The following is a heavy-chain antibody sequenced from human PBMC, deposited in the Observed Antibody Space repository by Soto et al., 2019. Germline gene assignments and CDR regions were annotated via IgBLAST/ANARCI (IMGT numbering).Heavy chain of an antibody. Sequence: QVQLVQSGAEVKEPGSSVRVSCKAPGGTFSTYAISWVRQAPGHGLEWMGLVIPMFRASNYAQKFQGRVTITADESTSTVYMEVSSLRSDDTAVYYCARDRWMKESNRDYGVYYGMDVWGQGTTVTVSS. J-gene: IGHJ6*02. V-gene: IGHV1-69*01. CDR1: GGTFSTYA. D-gene: IGHD3-16*01. CDR2: VIPMFRAS. CDR3: ARDRWMKESNRDYGVYYGMDV.